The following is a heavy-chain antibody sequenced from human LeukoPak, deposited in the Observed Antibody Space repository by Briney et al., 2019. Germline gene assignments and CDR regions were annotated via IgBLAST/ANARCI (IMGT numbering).Heavy chain of an antibody. CDR3: ARRDGKYYSDY. CDR1: GGSNSSSSYY. J-gene: IGHJ4*02. D-gene: IGHD2/OR15-2a*01. Sequence: SETLSLTCTVSGGSNSSSSYYWGWIRQPPGKGLEWIGSIYYSGNTNYNPSLKSRVTISVDTSKNQFSLNLSSVTAADTAMYYCARRDGKYYSDYWGQGTLVTVSS. V-gene: IGHV4-39*07. CDR2: IYYSGNT.